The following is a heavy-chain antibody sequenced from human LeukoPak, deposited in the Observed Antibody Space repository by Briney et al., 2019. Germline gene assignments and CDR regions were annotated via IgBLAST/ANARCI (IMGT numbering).Heavy chain of an antibody. D-gene: IGHD6-13*01. Sequence: ASVTVSCTASGYTFTGYYMHWVRQAPGQGLEWMGRINPNSGGTNYAQKFQGRVTMTRDTSISIAYMELSRLRSDDTAVYYCARSSPRIAAAGRKEFDYWGQGTLVTVSS. CDR1: GYTFTGYY. V-gene: IGHV1-2*06. CDR3: ARSSPRIAAAGRKEFDY. CDR2: INPNSGGT. J-gene: IGHJ4*02.